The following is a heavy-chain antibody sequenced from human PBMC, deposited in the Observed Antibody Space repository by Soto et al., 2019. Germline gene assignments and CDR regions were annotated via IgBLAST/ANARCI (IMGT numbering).Heavy chain of an antibody. D-gene: IGHD3-16*01. Sequence: SETLSLTCAVSGASIRSYHWSWIRQPAGKGLEWIGRMQHTGNTNYNPSLKSRVTMSVDTSKNQISLKMTSVTAADTAVYFCAKDVSSRRWFDPRGQGILVTVSS. J-gene: IGHJ5*02. CDR3: AKDVSSRRWFDP. CDR2: MQHTGNT. CDR1: GASIRSYH. V-gene: IGHV4-4*07.